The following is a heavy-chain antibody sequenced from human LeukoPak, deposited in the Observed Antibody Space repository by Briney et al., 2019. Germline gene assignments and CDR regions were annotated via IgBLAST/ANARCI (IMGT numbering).Heavy chain of an antibody. D-gene: IGHD2-2*01. CDR2: ISTYNGNT. CDR3: ASSPYCSSTSCLRFDY. CDR1: GYTFTGYY. Sequence: ASVKVSCKASGYTFTGYYMHWVRQAPGQGLEWMGWISTYNGNTNYAQKLQGRVTMTTDTSTSTAYMELRSLRSDDTAVYYCASSPYCSSTSCLRFDYWGQGTLVTVSS. V-gene: IGHV1-18*04. J-gene: IGHJ4*02.